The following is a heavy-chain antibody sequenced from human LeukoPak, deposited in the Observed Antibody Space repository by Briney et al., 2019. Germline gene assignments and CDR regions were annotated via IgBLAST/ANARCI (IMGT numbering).Heavy chain of an antibody. CDR3: ARRGSYYPFDY. J-gene: IGHJ4*02. D-gene: IGHD1-26*01. CDR2: FNGSGDRT. CDR1: GFTFSNYA. Sequence: PGGSLRLSCAASGFTFSNYAMSWVRQAPGKGLEWVSGFNGSGDRTYYADSVKGRFTISRDNSKNTLYLQMNNLRAGDTAVYYCARRGSYYPFDYWGQGTLVTVSS. V-gene: IGHV3-23*01.